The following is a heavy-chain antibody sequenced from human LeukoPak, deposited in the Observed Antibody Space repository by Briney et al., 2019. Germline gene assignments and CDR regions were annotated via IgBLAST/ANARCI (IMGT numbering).Heavy chain of an antibody. J-gene: IGHJ4*02. CDR2: FDPEDGET. CDR3: ARSYSSGWYYFDY. Sequence: ASVKVSCTVSGYTLTELSMHWVRQAPGKGLEWMGGFDPEDGETIYAQKFQGRVTMTTDTSTSTAYMELRSLRSDDTAVYYCARSYSSGWYYFDYWGQGTLVTVSS. V-gene: IGHV1-24*01. CDR1: GYTLTELS. D-gene: IGHD6-19*01.